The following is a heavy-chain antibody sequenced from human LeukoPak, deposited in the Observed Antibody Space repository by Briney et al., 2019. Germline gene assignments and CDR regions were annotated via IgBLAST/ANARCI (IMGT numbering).Heavy chain of an antibody. V-gene: IGHV3-9*01. D-gene: IGHD2-2*02. J-gene: IGHJ6*02. CDR3: AKDMSVPAAIPSGSDYYYGMDV. CDR1: GFTFDDYA. Sequence: GGSLRLSCAASGFTFDDYAMHWVRQAPGKGLEWVSGISWNSGSIGYADSVKGRFTISRDNAKNSLYLQMNSLRAEDTASYYCAKDMSVPAAIPSGSDYYYGMDVWGQGTTVTVSS. CDR2: ISWNSGSI.